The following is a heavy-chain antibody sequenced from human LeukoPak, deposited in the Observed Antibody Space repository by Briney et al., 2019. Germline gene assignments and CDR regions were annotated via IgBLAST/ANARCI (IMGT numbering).Heavy chain of an antibody. V-gene: IGHV4-4*02. CDR3: ARIGGWFDP. J-gene: IGHJ5*02. CDR2: IYHSGST. D-gene: IGHD4-23*01. Sequence: PSETLSLTCAVSGGSINSSNWWSWVRQPPGKGLEWIGVIYHSGSTNYSPSLRSRVTIAVDKSKNQFSLKLTSVTAADTAVYYCARIGGWFDPWGQGTLVTVSS. CDR1: GGSINSSNW.